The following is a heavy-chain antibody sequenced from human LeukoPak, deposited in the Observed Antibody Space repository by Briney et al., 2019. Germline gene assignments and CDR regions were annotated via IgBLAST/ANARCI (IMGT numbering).Heavy chain of an antibody. CDR3: GKGEVPSVTQMFDY. Sequence: GGSLRLSCAASGFTFSSYAMSWVRQAPGKGLEWVSAISGSGGSTYYADSVKGRFTISRDNSKNTLYLQMNSLRAEDTAVYYCGKGEVPSVTQMFDYWGQGTLVTVSS. J-gene: IGHJ4*02. CDR1: GFTFSSYA. D-gene: IGHD4-17*01. V-gene: IGHV3-23*01. CDR2: ISGSGGST.